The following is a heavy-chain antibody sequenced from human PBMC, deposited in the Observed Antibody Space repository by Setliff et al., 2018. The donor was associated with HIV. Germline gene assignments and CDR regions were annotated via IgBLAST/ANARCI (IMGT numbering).Heavy chain of an antibody. CDR3: ARVPPFSGSNFSWYFDL. J-gene: IGHJ2*01. V-gene: IGHV4-59*11. CDR1: GGFISDHY. D-gene: IGHD1-26*01. Sequence: TSETLSLTCTVSGGFISDHYWSWIRQPPGKGLEWLGSLYHTGSNNYNPSLKSRITVSVDRSKNQFSLKLTSVTAADTALYYCARVPPFSGSNFSWYFDLWGRGTLVTV. CDR2: LYHTGSN.